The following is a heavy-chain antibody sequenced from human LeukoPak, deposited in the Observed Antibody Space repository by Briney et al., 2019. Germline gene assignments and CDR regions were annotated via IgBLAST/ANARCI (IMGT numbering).Heavy chain of an antibody. V-gene: IGHV4-38-2*01. Sequence: SETLSLTCAVSGYSISSGYYWGWIRQPPGKGLEWIGSIYHSGSTYYNPSLKSRVTISVDTSKNQFSLKLSSVTAADTAVYFCARAHPQQSTQTFDYWGQGTLVTVSS. CDR1: GYSISSGYY. CDR2: IYHSGST. J-gene: IGHJ4*02. CDR3: ARAHPQQSTQTFDY. D-gene: IGHD6-13*01.